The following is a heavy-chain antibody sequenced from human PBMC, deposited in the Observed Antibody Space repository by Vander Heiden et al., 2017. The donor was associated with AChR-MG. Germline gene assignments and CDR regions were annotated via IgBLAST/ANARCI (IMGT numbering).Heavy chain of an antibody. J-gene: IGHJ5*02. D-gene: IGHD1-1*01. CDR2: NYSTGNT. CDR1: GGSISSSALLP. V-gene: IGHV4-39*01. Sequence: QLQLQESGPGLVKPSETLSLTCTVSGGSISSSALLPWGWLRQPPQKGLEWIGANYSTGNTYYDPCLKRRVTMSVDTSKNQFSLNLNFVTAADTAVYYCARLPTGFPNWFGPWGKGCLVTVSS. CDR3: ARLPTGFPNWFGP.